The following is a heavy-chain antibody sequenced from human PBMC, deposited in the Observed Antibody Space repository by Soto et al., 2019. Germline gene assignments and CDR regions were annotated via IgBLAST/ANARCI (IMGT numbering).Heavy chain of an antibody. CDR3: ARVWEGGVIVIFDY. V-gene: IGHV4-61*01. D-gene: IGHD3-16*02. Sequence: PSETLSLTCTVSGGSVSSGSYYWSWIRQPPGKGLEWIGYIYYSGSTNYNPSLKSRVTISVDTSKNQFSLKLSSVTAADTAVYYCARVWEGGVIVIFDYWGQGTLVTVSS. CDR2: IYYSGST. J-gene: IGHJ4*02. CDR1: GGSVSSGSYY.